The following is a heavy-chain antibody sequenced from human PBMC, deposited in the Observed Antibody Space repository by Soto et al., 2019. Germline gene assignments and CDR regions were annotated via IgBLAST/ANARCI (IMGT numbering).Heavy chain of an antibody. CDR2: IIAFSDIV. V-gene: IGHV1-69*12. J-gene: IGHJ6*02. D-gene: IGHD6-13*01. Sequence: QVQLVQSGAEVKKPGSSVKVSCKASGGTFGIYAITWVRQAPGQGLEWMGGIIAFSDIVNYTQKLQGRVMVTADASTMTAYLDLSRLRSEGRALYNCPSSLYSSSWFNSVNFYYYAGMDVWGHGSRVTVSS. CDR1: GGTFGIYA. CDR3: PSSLYSSSWFNSVNFYYYAGMDV.